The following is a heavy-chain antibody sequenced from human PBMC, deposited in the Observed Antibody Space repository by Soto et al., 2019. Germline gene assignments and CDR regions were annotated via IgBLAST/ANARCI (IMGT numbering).Heavy chain of an antibody. CDR2: TNYRSKGYN. Sequence: PSQTLSLTCAISGDTVSRNSAAWNWIRQSPSRGLEWLGRTNYRSKGYNDYAMSVKSRITINPDTSKNQFSLQLNSVTPEDTAVYYCARGSIAVAGTLYYYGMDVWGQGTTVTVSS. J-gene: IGHJ6*02. V-gene: IGHV6-1*01. CDR1: GDTVSRNSAA. CDR3: ARGSIAVAGTLYYYGMDV. D-gene: IGHD6-19*01.